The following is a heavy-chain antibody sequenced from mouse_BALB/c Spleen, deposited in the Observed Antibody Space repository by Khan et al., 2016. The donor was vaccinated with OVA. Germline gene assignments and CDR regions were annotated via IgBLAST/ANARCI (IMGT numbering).Heavy chain of an antibody. Sequence: VQLQQSGPELVKPGASVKMSCKASGYTFTSYVMHWLRQKPGQGLEWIGYIYPYNDDTKYNEKFKGKATLTSDKSSSTAYMELSSLTSADSAVFDCAKNERYDVYCDDWGQGTTLTVAS. V-gene: IGHV1S136*01. CDR1: GYTFTSYV. J-gene: IGHJ2*01. CDR3: AKNERYDVYCDD. D-gene: IGHD2-14*01. CDR2: IYPYNDDT.